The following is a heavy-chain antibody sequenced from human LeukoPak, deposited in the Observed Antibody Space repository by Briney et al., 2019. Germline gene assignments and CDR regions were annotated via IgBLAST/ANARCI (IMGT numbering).Heavy chain of an antibody. V-gene: IGHV1-18*01. D-gene: IGHD5-12*01. CDR2: ISVYNGNT. Sequence: ASVKVSCKASGYTFTSYGISWVRQAPGQGLEWMGWISVYNGNTNYAQKLQGRVTMTTDTSTSTAYMELRSLRSDDTAVYYCARRLRDAYYYYYMDVWGKGTTVTVSS. CDR3: ARRLRDAYYYYYMDV. J-gene: IGHJ6*03. CDR1: GYTFTSYG.